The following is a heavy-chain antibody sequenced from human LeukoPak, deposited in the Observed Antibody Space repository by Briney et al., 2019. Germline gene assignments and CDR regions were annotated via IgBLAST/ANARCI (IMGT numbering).Heavy chain of an antibody. J-gene: IGHJ3*02. Sequence: LSETLSLTCSVSGGSISTSNYYWGWIRQPPGKGLEWIGNIFYSGSTYYSPSLKSRVTISLDTSRNQFSLNLDSVTAADTAVYYCARDSAMARRSYVWGSYRYFADAFDIWGQGTMVTVSS. CDR2: IFYSGST. CDR1: GGSISTSNYY. CDR3: ARDSAMARRSYVWGSYRYFADAFDI. D-gene: IGHD3-16*02. V-gene: IGHV4-39*07.